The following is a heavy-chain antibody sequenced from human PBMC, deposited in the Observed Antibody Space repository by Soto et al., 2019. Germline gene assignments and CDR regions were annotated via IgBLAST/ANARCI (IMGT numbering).Heavy chain of an antibody. CDR2: ISYDGSNK. Sequence: QVQLVESGGGVVQPGRSLRLSCAASGFTFSSYGMHWVRQAPGKGLEWVAVISYDGSNKYYADSVKGRFTISRDNSKNTLYLQMNSLRAEDTAVYYCAKDPGEFTTVLLYYYYYGMDVWGQGTTVTVSS. V-gene: IGHV3-30*18. D-gene: IGHD4-17*01. CDR3: AKDPGEFTTVLLYYYYYGMDV. J-gene: IGHJ6*02. CDR1: GFTFSSYG.